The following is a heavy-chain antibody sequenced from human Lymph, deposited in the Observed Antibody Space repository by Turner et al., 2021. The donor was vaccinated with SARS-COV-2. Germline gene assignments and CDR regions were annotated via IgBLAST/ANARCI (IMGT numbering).Heavy chain of an antibody. V-gene: IGHV4-39*01. CDR1: GGSISSSRYY. CDR3: SGFIVVVTEHVLGWGAFEI. J-gene: IGHJ3*02. D-gene: IGHD2-21*02. CDR2: SYYSGST. Sequence: QLQLQESGPGLVKPSETLSLTCTVSGGSISSSRYYCGWIRQPSGNGLEWIGSSYYSGSTYYNPSRKSRVTISVDMSKNQFSLKLSSVTAADTAVYYCSGFIVVVTEHVLGWGAFEIWGQGTMVTISS.